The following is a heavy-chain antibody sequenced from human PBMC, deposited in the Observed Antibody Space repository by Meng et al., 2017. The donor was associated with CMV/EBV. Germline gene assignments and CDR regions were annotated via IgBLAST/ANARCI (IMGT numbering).Heavy chain of an antibody. CDR1: GGSRSSFY. CDR3: ARGPEVDYGDYVGLDY. CDR2: IYTSGST. Sequence: VHLQECGPGLVKPVEILLLPRTGSGGSRSSFYWSLVRQPAGKGLEWIGRIYTSGSTNYNPSLKSRVTMSVDTSKNQFSLKLSSVTAADTAVYYCARGPEVDYGDYVGLDYWGQGTLVTVSS. D-gene: IGHD4-17*01. V-gene: IGHV4-4*07. J-gene: IGHJ4*02.